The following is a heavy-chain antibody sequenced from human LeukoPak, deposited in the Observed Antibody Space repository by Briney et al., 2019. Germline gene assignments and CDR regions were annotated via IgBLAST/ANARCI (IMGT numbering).Heavy chain of an antibody. CDR3: ARDMGAAAPRGMDV. J-gene: IGHJ6*02. V-gene: IGHV3-23*01. Sequence: PGGSLRLSCAVSGFIFTNYAMTWVRQAPGKGLEWVSVISASRSGTYYADSVKGRFTISRDNSKNTLYLQMNSLRAEDTAVYYCARDMGAAAPRGMDVWGQGTTVTVSS. CDR2: ISASRSGT. D-gene: IGHD6-13*01. CDR1: GFIFTNYA.